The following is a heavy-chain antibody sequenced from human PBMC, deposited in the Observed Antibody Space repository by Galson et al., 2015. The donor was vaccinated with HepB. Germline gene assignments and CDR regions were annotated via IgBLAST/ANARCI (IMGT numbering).Heavy chain of an antibody. CDR2: INPNSGGT. V-gene: IGHV1-2*02. CDR3: ARWPCADAYCSTSRRSYYYGLDV. J-gene: IGHJ6*02. D-gene: IGHD2-2*01. Sequence: SVKVSCRASGYTFNTYDISWVRQAPGQGLEWMGWINPNSGGTNYAQRFQDRVTMTRDTSRITAYMELSRLRYDDTAVYYCARWPCADAYCSTSRRSYYYGLDVWGRGTLVTVSS. CDR1: GYTFNTYD.